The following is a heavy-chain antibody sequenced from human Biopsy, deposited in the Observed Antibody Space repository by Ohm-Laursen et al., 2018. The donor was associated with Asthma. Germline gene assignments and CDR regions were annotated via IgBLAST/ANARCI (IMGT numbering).Heavy chain of an antibody. V-gene: IGHV3-30*03. D-gene: IGHD3-22*01. CDR3: ARARRSLLLPDYYYYGMGV. Sequence: SLRLSCTASGFTFSSYGMHWVRQAPGKGLEWVAVISYDGSNKYYADSVKGRFTISRDNSKNTLYLQMNSLRAEDTAVYYCARARRSLLLPDYYYYGMGVWGQGTTVTVSS. J-gene: IGHJ6*02. CDR2: ISYDGSNK. CDR1: GFTFSSYG.